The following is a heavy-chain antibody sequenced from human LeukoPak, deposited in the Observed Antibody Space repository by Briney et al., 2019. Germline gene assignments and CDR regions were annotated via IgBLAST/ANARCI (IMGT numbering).Heavy chain of an antibody. Sequence: SVKVSCKASGGTFSSYAISWVRQAPGQGLEWMGGIIPIFGTANYAQKFQGRVTITTDESTSTAYMELSSLRSEDTAVYYCARAPPLYSNSWSGDYYYYMDVWGKGTTVTVSS. CDR3: ARAPPLYSNSWSGDYYYYMDV. CDR2: IIPIFGTA. D-gene: IGHD6-13*01. V-gene: IGHV1-69*05. CDR1: GGTFSSYA. J-gene: IGHJ6*03.